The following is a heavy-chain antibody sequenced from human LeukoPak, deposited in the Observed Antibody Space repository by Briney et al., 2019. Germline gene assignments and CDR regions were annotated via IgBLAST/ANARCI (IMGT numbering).Heavy chain of an antibody. D-gene: IGHD1-1*01. CDR1: GFAFGSEA. CDR3: ANLTPDSTTPTDF. J-gene: IGHJ4*02. CDR2: ISPGGGTT. Sequence: PGGSLRLSCGVSGFAFGSEAMNWVRQSPARGLEWVASISPGGGTTYYADSVKGRFTISRDNSNNALYVQMSSLRAGDTAVYYCANLTPDSTTPTDFWGQGTLVTVSS. V-gene: IGHV3-23*01.